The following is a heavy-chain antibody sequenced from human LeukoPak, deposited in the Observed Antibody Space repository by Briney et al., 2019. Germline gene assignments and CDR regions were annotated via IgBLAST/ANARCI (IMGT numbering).Heavy chain of an antibody. V-gene: IGHV4-34*01. D-gene: IGHD3-3*01. CDR3: ARGPHYDFWSGYLRSGHFQH. CDR1: GGSFSGYY. CDR2: INHSGST. Sequence: SETLSLTCAVYGGSFSGYYWSWIRQPPGKGLEWIGEINHSGSTNYNPSLKSRVTISVDTSKNQFSLKLSSVTAADTAVYYCARGPHYDFWSGYLRSGHFQHWGQGTLVTVSS. J-gene: IGHJ1*01.